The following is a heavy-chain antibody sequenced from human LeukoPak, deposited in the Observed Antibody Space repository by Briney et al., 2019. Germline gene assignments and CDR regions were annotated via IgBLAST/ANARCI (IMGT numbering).Heavy chain of an antibody. V-gene: IGHV4-34*01. D-gene: IGHD3-10*01. Sequence: SETLSLTCAVYGGSFSGYYWSWIRQPPGEGLEWIGEINHSGSTNYNPSLKSRVTISVVTSKNQFSLKLSSVTAADTAVYYCAREGFVYYGSGSYYYYWGQGTLVTVSS. CDR1: GGSFSGYY. J-gene: IGHJ4*02. CDR2: INHSGST. CDR3: AREGFVYYGSGSYYYY.